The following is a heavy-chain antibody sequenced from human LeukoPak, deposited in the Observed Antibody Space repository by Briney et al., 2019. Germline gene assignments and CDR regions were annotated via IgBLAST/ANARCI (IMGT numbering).Heavy chain of an antibody. Sequence: GGSLRLSCAASGFTFSSYAMHWVRQAPGKGLEWVAVISYDGSNKYYADSVKGRLTISRDNSKNTLYLQMNSLRAEDTAVYYCARSRSPITMVRGVISSVWGQGTLVTVSS. CDR1: GFTFSSYA. V-gene: IGHV3-30-3*01. CDR2: ISYDGSNK. J-gene: IGHJ4*02. CDR3: ARSRSPITMVRGVISSV. D-gene: IGHD3-10*01.